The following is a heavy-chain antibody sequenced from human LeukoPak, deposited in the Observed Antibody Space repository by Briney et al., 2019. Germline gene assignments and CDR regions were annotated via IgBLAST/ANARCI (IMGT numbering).Heavy chain of an antibody. CDR2: INSNSGGT. Sequence: ASVKVFCKASGYTFTGYYMLWVRQAPGQGVEWMVWINSNSGGTNYAQKFQGRVTMTRDTSISTAYMELSRLRSDDTAVYYCARELGGIYYDSSGYSDYWGQGTLVTVSS. CDR1: GYTFTGYY. V-gene: IGHV1-2*02. D-gene: IGHD3-22*01. CDR3: ARELGGIYYDSSGYSDY. J-gene: IGHJ4*02.